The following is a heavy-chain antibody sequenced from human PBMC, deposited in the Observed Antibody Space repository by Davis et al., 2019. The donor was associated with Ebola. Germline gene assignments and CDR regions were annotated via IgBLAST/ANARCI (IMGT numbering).Heavy chain of an antibody. CDR1: GFSFSGSA. V-gene: IGHV3-73*01. CDR3: TRPRLPDGSGSYDFHY. J-gene: IGHJ4*02. D-gene: IGHD3-10*01. CDR2: IRSEAYSSAT. Sequence: GESLKISCAASGFSFSGSAIHWVRQASGQGLEWVGRIRSEAYSSATGYGASVKGRFTISRDDSKYTAYLQMNSLKTEDTAVYYCTRPRLPDGSGSYDFHYWGQGTLVTVSS.